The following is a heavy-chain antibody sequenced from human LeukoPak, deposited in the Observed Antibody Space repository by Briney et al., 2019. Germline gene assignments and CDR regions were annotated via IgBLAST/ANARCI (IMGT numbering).Heavy chain of an antibody. CDR1: GGSISSSSYY. Sequence: PSETLSLTCTVSGGSISSSSYYWGWLRQPPGKGLEWIGSIYYSGSTYYNPSLKNRVTISVDTSKNQFSLKLSSVTAADTAVYYCARQGYIVVVPAARLDVRLFGFDPWGQGTLVTVSS. J-gene: IGHJ5*02. CDR2: IYYSGST. CDR3: ARQGYIVVVPAARLDVRLFGFDP. V-gene: IGHV4-39*01. D-gene: IGHD2-2*01.